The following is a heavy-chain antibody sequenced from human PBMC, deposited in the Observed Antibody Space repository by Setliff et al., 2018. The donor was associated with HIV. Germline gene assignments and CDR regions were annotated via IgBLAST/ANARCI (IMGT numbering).Heavy chain of an antibody. J-gene: IGHJ4*02. CDR2: IYHSGST. CDR1: GYSISSGYY. D-gene: IGHD3-10*01. CDR3: AKALASRSGENII. Sequence: PSETLSLTCAVSGYSISSGYYWGWIRQPPGKGLEWIGEIYHSGSTNYNPSLKSRVTISLDRSKNQFSLELNSVTAADTAVYYCAKALASRSGENIIWGQGMLVTVSS. V-gene: IGHV4-38-2*01.